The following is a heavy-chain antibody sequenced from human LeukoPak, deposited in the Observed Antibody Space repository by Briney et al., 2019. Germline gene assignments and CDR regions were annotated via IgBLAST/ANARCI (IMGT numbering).Heavy chain of an antibody. D-gene: IGHD1-14*01. V-gene: IGHV4-38-2*01. CDR1: GYSISSGYY. Sequence: SETLSLTCAVSGYSISSGYYWGWIRQPPGKGLEWIGSIYHSGSTYYNPSLKSRVTISVGTSKNQCSLKLSSVTAADTAVYYCARTEQVDYYMDVWGKGTTVTVSS. CDR3: ARTEQVDYYMDV. J-gene: IGHJ6*03. CDR2: IYHSGST.